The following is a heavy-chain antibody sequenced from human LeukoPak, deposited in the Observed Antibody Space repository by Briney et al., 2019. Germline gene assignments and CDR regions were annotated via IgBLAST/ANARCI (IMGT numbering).Heavy chain of an antibody. CDR1: GGSISTNY. CDR2: IYNSGNT. Sequence: SETLSLTCTVSGGSISTNYWSWIRQPAGKGLEWIGRIYNSGNTNYSPSLKSRVSMSVDTSKNQFFLKVNSVTAADTAVYHCVRSVDYFDNTGPHMMFDYWGQGSLVTVSS. CDR3: VRSVDYFDNTGPHMMFDY. D-gene: IGHD3-22*01. J-gene: IGHJ4*02. V-gene: IGHV4-4*07.